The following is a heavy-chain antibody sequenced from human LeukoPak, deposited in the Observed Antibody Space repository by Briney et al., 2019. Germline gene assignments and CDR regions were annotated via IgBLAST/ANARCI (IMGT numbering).Heavy chain of an antibody. J-gene: IGHJ3*02. D-gene: IGHD3-10*01. CDR2: ISGSGGSA. CDR3: ANRASHAFDI. CDR1: GFTFSSST. V-gene: IGHV3-23*01. Sequence: GGSLRLSCAASGFTFSSSTMSWVRQAPGKGLEWVSVISGSGGSAYYAHSVKGRFTISRDNSKNTLYLQTNSLRAEDTAVYYCANRASHAFDIWGQGTMVTVSS.